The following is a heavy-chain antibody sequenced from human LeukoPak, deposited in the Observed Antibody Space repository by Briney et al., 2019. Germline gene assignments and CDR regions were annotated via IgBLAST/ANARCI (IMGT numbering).Heavy chain of an antibody. D-gene: IGHD6-13*01. Sequence: SVKVSCKASGGTFSSYAISWVRQAPGQGLEWMGGIIPIFGTANYAQKFQGRVTSTAAKSTSTAYMELSSLRSEDTAVYYCARGIAAAGPLYYYYYGMDVWGKGTTVTVSS. CDR1: GGTFSSYA. V-gene: IGHV1-69*06. J-gene: IGHJ6*04. CDR3: ARGIAAAGPLYYYYYGMDV. CDR2: IIPIFGTA.